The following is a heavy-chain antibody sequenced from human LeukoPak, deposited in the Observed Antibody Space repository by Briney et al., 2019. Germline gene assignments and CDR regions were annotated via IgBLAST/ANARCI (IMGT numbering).Heavy chain of an antibody. CDR2: INPQGDIT. D-gene: IGHD2-21*01. J-gene: IGHJ5*02. Sequence: GASVKVSCMTSGYTFTKYLIHWVRQAPGQGLEWMGTINPQGDITNYAQRFQGRITLTEDTSTSTVYMELSSLTSEDTAVYYCARPSYCVADNCGYWLDPWGPGTLVTVSS. CDR1: GYTFTKYL. CDR3: ARPSYCVADNCGYWLDP. V-gene: IGHV1-46*01.